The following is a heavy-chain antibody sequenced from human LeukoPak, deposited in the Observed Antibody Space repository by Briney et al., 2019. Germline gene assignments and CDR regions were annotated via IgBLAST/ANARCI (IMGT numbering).Heavy chain of an antibody. V-gene: IGHV3-21*01. CDR2: FISSSNYM. Sequence: GGSLRLSCTASGFSFRSYNINWVRQAPGKGLEWVSSFISSSNYMYYADSVKGRFTISRDNAENALYLQINNLRAEDTGVYYCARDHTALVPGYMDVWGKGTTVTVSS. D-gene: IGHD5-18*01. CDR3: ARDHTALVPGYMDV. J-gene: IGHJ6*03. CDR1: GFSFRSYN.